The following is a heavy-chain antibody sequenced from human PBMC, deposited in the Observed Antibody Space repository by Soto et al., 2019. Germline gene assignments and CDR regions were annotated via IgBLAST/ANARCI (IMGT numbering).Heavy chain of an antibody. Sequence: SETLSLTCTVSGGSIYRSGYYWGWIRQPPGRGLEWIGNIDYNGVTYSNPSLKSRVTISRDTSKNQFSLKLTSVTAADTALYYCGKVLVGATGHTDSDSWGQGSLVTVSS. CDR2: IDYNGVT. V-gene: IGHV4-39*01. CDR3: GKVLVGATGHTDSDS. CDR1: GGSIYRSGYY. J-gene: IGHJ4*02. D-gene: IGHD2-15*01.